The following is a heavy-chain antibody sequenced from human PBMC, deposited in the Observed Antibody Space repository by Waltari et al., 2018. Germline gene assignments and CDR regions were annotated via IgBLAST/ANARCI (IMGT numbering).Heavy chain of an antibody. D-gene: IGHD3-16*01. J-gene: IGHJ4*02. V-gene: IGHV3-64*01. CDR2: ISSNGGST. CDR3: ARGHGGGVNQPFFDY. CDR1: GFTFSSSA. Sequence: EVQLVESGGGLVQPGGSLRLSCAASGFTFSSSAMHWVRPAPGKGLEYVSAISSNGGSTYYANSVKGRFPSSRDNSKNTLYLQMGSLRAEDMAVYYCARGHGGGVNQPFFDYWGQGTLVTVSS.